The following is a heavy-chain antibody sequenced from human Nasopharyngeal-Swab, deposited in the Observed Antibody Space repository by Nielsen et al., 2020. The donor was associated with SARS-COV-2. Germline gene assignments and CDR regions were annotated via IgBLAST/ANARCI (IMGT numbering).Heavy chain of an antibody. CDR1: GASISSYY. J-gene: IGHJ6*02. Sequence: GSLRLSCTVSGASISSYYWSWIRQPPGKGLEWIGYIYYNGSTNYNPSLKSRVTISIDTSKNQFSLKLNSVTAADTAVYYCAKAPYLRGLDVWGQGTTVTVSS. CDR3: AKAPYLRGLDV. V-gene: IGHV4-59*01. CDR2: IYYNGST. D-gene: IGHD2-21*01.